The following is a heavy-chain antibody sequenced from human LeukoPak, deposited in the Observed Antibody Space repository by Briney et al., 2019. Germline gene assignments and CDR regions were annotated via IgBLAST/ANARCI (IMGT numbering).Heavy chain of an antibody. CDR3: AKGSRVTTILNWFDP. CDR1: GFTFSSYE. Sequence: GGSLRLSCAASGFTFSSYEMNWVRQAPGKGLEWVSAISGSGGSTYYADSVKGRFTISRDNSKNTLYLQMNSLRAEDTAVYYCAKGSRVTTILNWFDPWGQGTLVTVSS. CDR2: ISGSGGST. D-gene: IGHD1-14*01. J-gene: IGHJ5*02. V-gene: IGHV3-23*01.